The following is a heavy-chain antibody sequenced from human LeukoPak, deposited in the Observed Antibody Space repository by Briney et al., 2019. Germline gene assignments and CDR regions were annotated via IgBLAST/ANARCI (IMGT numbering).Heavy chain of an antibody. V-gene: IGHV4-39*07. CDR2: IYYSGST. CDR3: AREVYYYDSSGYFRPGYFDY. D-gene: IGHD3-22*01. J-gene: IGHJ4*02. Sequence: SETLSLTCTVSGGSITNYYWTWIRQPPGKGLEWIGSIYYSGSTYYNPSLKSRVTISVDTSKNQFSLKLSSVTAADTAVYYCAREVYYYDSSGYFRPGYFDYWGQGTLVTVSS. CDR1: GGSITNYY.